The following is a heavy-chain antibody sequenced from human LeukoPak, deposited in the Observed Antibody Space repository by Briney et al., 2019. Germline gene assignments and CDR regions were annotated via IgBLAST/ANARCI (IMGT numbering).Heavy chain of an antibody. CDR3: ARGFSH. V-gene: IGHV4-34*01. Sequence: SETLSLTCAVYGGSFSSYYWSWLRKPPGKGLEWIGEIDHSGGTTYNPSLKSRVTMSIDTSKNQFFLRLSSVTAADTAVYYCARGFSHWGQGTLVTVSS. CDR1: GGSFSSYY. J-gene: IGHJ4*02. CDR2: IDHSGGT.